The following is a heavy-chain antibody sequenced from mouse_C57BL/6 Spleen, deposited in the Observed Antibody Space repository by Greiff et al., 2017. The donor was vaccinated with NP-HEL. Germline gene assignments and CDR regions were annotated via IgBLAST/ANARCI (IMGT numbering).Heavy chain of an antibody. CDR2: ISDGGSYT. J-gene: IGHJ2*01. CDR1: GFTFSSYA. D-gene: IGHD1-1*01. Sequence: EVKLVESGGGLVKPGGSLKLSCAASGFTFSSYAMSWVRQTPEKRLEWVATISDGGSYTYYPDNVKGRFTISRDNAKNNLYLQMSHLKSEDTAMYYCARDRGYYGSVDYWGQGTTLTVSS. V-gene: IGHV5-4*01. CDR3: ARDRGYYGSVDY.